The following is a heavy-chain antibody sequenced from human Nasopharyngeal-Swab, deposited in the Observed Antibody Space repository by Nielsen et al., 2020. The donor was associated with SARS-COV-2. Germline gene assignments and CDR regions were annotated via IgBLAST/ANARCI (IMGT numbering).Heavy chain of an antibody. Sequence: ASVKVSCKASGGTFSSYGISWVRQAPGQGLEWMGWISAYNGNTNYAQELQGRVTMTTDTSTSTAYMELRSLRSDDTAVYYCARFGTLVMEYQLLMESDYWGQGTLVTVSS. V-gene: IGHV1-18*01. CDR1: GGTFSSYG. CDR3: ARFGTLVMEYQLLMESDY. J-gene: IGHJ4*02. CDR2: ISAYNGNT. D-gene: IGHD2-2*01.